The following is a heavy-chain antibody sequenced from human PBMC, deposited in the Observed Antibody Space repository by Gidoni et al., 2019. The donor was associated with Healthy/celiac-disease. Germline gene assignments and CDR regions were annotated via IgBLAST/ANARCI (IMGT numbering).Heavy chain of an antibody. CDR2: IIPIFGTA. J-gene: IGHJ4*02. D-gene: IGHD2-15*01. CDR3: ARDQVGYCSGGSCYPRGGFDY. V-gene: IGHV1-69*01. Sequence: QVQLVQSGAEVKKPGSSVKVSCKASGGPFSSYAISWGRQAPGQGLEWRGGIIPIFGTANYAQKCQGRVTITADESTSTAYMELSSLRSEDTAVYYCARDQVGYCSGGSCYPRGGFDYWGQGTLVTVSS. CDR1: GGPFSSYA.